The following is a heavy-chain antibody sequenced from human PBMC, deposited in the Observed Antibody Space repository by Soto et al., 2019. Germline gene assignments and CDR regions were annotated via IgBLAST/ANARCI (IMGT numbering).Heavy chain of an antibody. CDR2: ISSSSSTI. J-gene: IGHJ3*02. Sequence: EVQLVESGGGLVQPGGSLRLSCAASGFSFSTYSMNWVRQAPGKGLEWVSYISSSSSTIYHADSVKGRFTISRDNAKNSLYLQLNSLRAEDTAVYSCARDRVSGNYYRYAYDIWGQGTMVTVSS. D-gene: IGHD3-10*01. CDR1: GFSFSTYS. V-gene: IGHV3-48*01. CDR3: ARDRVSGNYYRYAYDI.